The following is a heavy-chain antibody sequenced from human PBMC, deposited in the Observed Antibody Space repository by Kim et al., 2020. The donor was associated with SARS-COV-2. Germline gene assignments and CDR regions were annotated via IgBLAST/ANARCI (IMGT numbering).Heavy chain of an antibody. J-gene: IGHJ4*01. V-gene: IGHV3-30*18. CDR2: ISHDGSDK. CDR1: GFTFSTYG. CDR3: EKKLLDWKNGEVHDY. Sequence: GGSLRLSCAASGFTFSTYGMHWVRQAPGKGLEWVTCISHDGSDKSYADSVRGRFTISRDNSRNSLDLQMNSLRAEDTAVYYCEKKLLDWKNGEVHDY. D-gene: IGHD3-3*01.